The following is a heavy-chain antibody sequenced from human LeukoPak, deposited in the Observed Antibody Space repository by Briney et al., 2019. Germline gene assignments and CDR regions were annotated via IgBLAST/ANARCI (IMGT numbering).Heavy chain of an antibody. J-gene: IGHJ4*02. D-gene: IGHD2/OR15-2a*01. V-gene: IGHV1-2*02. CDR2: IGPHSSAT. CDR1: GYTFSGYY. CDR3: AREGNGLLSKDFDY. Sequence: ASVKVSCKASGYTFSGYYMHWVRQAPGQGLEWMGYIGPHSSATSSPQEFQGRVTMTRDTSMSTAYMELTRLTSDDTAVYYCAREGNGLLSKDFDYWGQGTLVTVSS.